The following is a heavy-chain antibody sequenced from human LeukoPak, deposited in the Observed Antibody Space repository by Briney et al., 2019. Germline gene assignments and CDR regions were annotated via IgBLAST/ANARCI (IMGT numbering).Heavy chain of an antibody. CDR3: ARAGEQLGNWFDP. CDR2: IYHSGST. Sequence: SQTLSLTCAVSGGSISSGRYSWSWIRQPPGKGLEWIGYIYHSGSTYYNPSLKSRVTISVDRSKNQFSLKLSSVTAADTAVYYCARAGEQLGNWFDPWGREPWSPSPQ. V-gene: IGHV4-30-2*01. D-gene: IGHD6-6*01. CDR1: GGSISSGRYS. J-gene: IGHJ5*02.